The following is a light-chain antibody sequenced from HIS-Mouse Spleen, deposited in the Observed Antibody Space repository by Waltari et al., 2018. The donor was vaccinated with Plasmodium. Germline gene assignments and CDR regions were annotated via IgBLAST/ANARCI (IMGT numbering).Light chain of an antibody. V-gene: IGKV1-9*01. CDR3: QQLNSYPSIT. J-gene: IGKJ5*01. CDR1: QRISSY. CDR2: AAS. Sequence: DIQLTQSPSFLSASVGDRVTITCRASQRISSYLAWYQQKPGKAPTLLLYAASTLQSGVPSRFSGSGSGTEFTLTISSLQPEDFATYYCQQLNSYPSITFGQGTRLEIK.